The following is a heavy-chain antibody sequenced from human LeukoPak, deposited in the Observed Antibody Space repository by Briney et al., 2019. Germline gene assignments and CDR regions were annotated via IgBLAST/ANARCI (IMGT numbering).Heavy chain of an antibody. Sequence: ASVKVSCKASGYTFTSYGISWVRQARGKGLEWMGWSSAYNGNTNYAQKLQGRVTITTDTSTSTAYMELRSLRSDDTAVYYCARETYDSSGYFHPWGQGTLVTVSS. D-gene: IGHD3-22*01. CDR1: GYTFTSYG. J-gene: IGHJ5*02. V-gene: IGHV1-18*01. CDR3: ARETYDSSGYFHP. CDR2: SSAYNGNT.